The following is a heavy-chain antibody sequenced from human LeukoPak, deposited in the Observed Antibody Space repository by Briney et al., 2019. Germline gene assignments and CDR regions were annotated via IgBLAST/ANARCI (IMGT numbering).Heavy chain of an antibody. Sequence: SVKVSCKASGGTFSSYAISWVRQAPGQRLEWMGGIIPIFGTANYAQKFQGRVTITADKSTSTAYMELSSLRSEDTAVYYCAREESPRREVVPAAAGVDVWGKGTTVTVSS. CDR1: GGTFSSYA. V-gene: IGHV1-69*06. D-gene: IGHD2-2*01. CDR3: AREESPRREVVPAAAGVDV. CDR2: IIPIFGTA. J-gene: IGHJ6*04.